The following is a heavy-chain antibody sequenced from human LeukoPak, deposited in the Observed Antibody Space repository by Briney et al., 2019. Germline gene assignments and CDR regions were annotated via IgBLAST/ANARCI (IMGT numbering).Heavy chain of an antibody. V-gene: IGHV3-74*03. CDR1: GFTISNYW. Sequence: GGSLRLSCVGSGFTISNYWMHWVRLAPGTGLVWVSRIHPDGSITTYADSVKGRFTISRDNAKNTLYLQMNSLRAEDTAVYYCAPQQTYSPYNWFDPWGQGTLVTVSS. D-gene: IGHD5-12*01. CDR3: APQQTYSPYNWFDP. J-gene: IGHJ5*02. CDR2: IHPDGSIT.